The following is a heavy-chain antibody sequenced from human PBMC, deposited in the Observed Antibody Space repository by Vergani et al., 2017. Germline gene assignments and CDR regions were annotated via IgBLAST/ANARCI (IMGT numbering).Heavy chain of an antibody. Sequence: QVQLVQSGAEVKKPGSSVKVSCKASGGTFSSYAISWVRQAPGQGLEWMGGIIPIFGTANYVQKFQGRVTITADESTSTAYMELSSLRSEDTAVYYCARSSSGGQLGHNYYYYYYMDVWGKGTTVTVSS. D-gene: IGHD6-6*01. CDR2: IIPIFGTA. J-gene: IGHJ6*03. V-gene: IGHV1-69*01. CDR3: ARSSSGGQLGHNYYYYYYMDV. CDR1: GGTFSSYA.